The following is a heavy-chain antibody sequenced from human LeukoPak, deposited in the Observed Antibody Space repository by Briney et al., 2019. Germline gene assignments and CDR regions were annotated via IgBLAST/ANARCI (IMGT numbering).Heavy chain of an antibody. Sequence: SETLSLTCTVSGGSISSSSYYWGWIRQPPGKGLGWIGSIYYSGSTYYNPSLKSRVTISVDTSKNQFSLKLSSVTAADTAVYYCARIVGATLFDYWGQGTLVTVSS. D-gene: IGHD1-26*01. V-gene: IGHV4-39*01. CDR2: IYYSGST. CDR1: GGSISSSSYY. CDR3: ARIVGATLFDY. J-gene: IGHJ4*02.